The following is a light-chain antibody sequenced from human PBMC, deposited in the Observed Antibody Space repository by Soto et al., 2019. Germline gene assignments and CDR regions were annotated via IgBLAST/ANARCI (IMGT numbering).Light chain of an antibody. CDR3: ATWDSALTAVV. CDR2: DNN. J-gene: IGLJ3*02. Sequence: QSVLTQPPSVCAAPGQKVTISCSXSXSNIXNNYVSWYQQLPGTVPKVLIYDNNKRPSGIPDRFSGSKSDTSATLDITGLLTGDEADYYCATWDSALTAVVFGGGTKLTVL. V-gene: IGLV1-51*01. CDR1: XSNIXNNY.